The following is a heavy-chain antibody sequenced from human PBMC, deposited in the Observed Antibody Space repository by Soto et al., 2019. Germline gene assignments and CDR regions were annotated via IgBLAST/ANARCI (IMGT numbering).Heavy chain of an antibody. Sequence: SETLSLTCTVSGGSISSSSYYWGWIRQPPGKGLEWIGSIYYSGSTYYNPSLKSRVTISVDTSKNQFSLKLSSVTAADTAVYYCARHMIAAASSYYFDYWGQGTLVTVSS. CDR2: IYYSGST. D-gene: IGHD6-13*01. CDR3: ARHMIAAASSYYFDY. J-gene: IGHJ4*02. V-gene: IGHV4-39*01. CDR1: GGSISSSSYY.